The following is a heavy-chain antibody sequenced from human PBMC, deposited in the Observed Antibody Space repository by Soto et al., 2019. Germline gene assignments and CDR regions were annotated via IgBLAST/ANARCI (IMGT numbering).Heavy chain of an antibody. V-gene: IGHV3-23*01. CDR3: AKDATRSSGWYYFDY. CDR2: LNDRGDTT. D-gene: IGHD6-19*01. CDR1: GFSFSNYA. J-gene: IGHJ4*02. Sequence: PGGSLRLSCAVSGFSFSNYAMSWVRQAPGKGLEWVSVLNDRGDTTYYTASVKGRFAISRDNSKNTLYLQMNSLRAEDTAVYYCAKDATRSSGWYYFDYWGQGALVTVSS.